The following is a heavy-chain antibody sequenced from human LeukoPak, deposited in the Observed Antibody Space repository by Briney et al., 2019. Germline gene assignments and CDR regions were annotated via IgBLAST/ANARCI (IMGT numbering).Heavy chain of an antibody. J-gene: IGHJ6*02. CDR2: ISGSGGST. D-gene: IGHD2-2*01. Sequence: GGSLRLSCAASGFTFSSYAMSWVRQAPGKGLEWVSAISGSGGSTYYADSVKGRFTISRDNSKNTLYLQMNSLRAEDTAVYYCARDCSSTSCYDVYYYYYGMDVWGQGTTATVSS. CDR3: ARDCSSTSCYDVYYYYYGMDV. CDR1: GFTFSSYA. V-gene: IGHV3-23*01.